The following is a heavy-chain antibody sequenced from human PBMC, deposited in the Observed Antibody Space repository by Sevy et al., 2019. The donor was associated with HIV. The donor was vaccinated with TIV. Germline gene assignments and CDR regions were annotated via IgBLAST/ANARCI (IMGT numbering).Heavy chain of an antibody. V-gene: IGHV3-23*01. J-gene: IGHJ4*02. D-gene: IGHD2-8*01. Sequence: GGSLRLSCVASGFTYSMNWVRQAPGKGLEWVSTLSFGCGRINHADSVQGRFTMSRDDSKKTVYLEMNSLRPEDTAVYYCVREGCTKPHDYWGQGTLVTVSS. CDR2: LSFGCGRI. CDR1: GFTYS. CDR3: VREGCTKPHDY.